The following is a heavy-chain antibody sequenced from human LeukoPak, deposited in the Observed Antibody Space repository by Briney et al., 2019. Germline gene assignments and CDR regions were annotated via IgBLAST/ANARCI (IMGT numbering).Heavy chain of an antibody. J-gene: IGHJ3*02. CDR2: IYSGGST. CDR1: GFTVSSNY. V-gene: IGHV3-66*02. D-gene: IGHD2-2*01. Sequence: GGSLRLSCAASGFTVSSNYMSWVRQAPGKGLEWVSVIYSGGSTYYADSVKGRFTISRDNSENTLYLQMNSLRAEDTAVYYCARERYCSSTSCYNDAFDIWGQGTMVTVSS. CDR3: ARERYCSSTSCYNDAFDI.